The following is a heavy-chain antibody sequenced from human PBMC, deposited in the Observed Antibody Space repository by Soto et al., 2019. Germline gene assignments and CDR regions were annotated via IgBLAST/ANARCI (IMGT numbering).Heavy chain of an antibody. Sequence: QVQLVQSGAEVKKPGASVKVSYKASGYTFTSYDINWVRQATGQGLEWMGWMNPNSGNTGYAQKFQGRVTMTRNTFISTAYMELSSLRSEDTAVYYCARRGYSSSWYYYYYYGMDVWGQGTTVTVSS. J-gene: IGHJ6*02. V-gene: IGHV1-8*01. CDR2: MNPNSGNT. CDR1: GYTFTSYD. D-gene: IGHD6-13*01. CDR3: ARRGYSSSWYYYYYYGMDV.